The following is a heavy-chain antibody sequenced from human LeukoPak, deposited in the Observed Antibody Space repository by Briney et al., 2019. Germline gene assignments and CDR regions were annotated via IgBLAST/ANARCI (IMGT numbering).Heavy chain of an antibody. V-gene: IGHV3-21*01. D-gene: IGHD2-21*02. CDR2: ISSSSSYI. Sequence: GGSLRLSCAASGFTFSSYSMNWVRQAPGKGLEWVSSISSSSSYIYYADSVKGRFTISRDNAKNSLYLQTNSLRAEDTAVYYCARVPPPRPPYCGGDCYLPINWYFDLWGRGTLVTVSP. CDR1: GFTFSSYS. CDR3: ARVPPPRPPYCGGDCYLPINWYFDL. J-gene: IGHJ2*01.